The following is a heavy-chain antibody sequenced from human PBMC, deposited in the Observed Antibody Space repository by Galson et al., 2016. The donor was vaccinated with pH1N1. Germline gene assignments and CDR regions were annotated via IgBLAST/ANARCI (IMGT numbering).Heavy chain of an antibody. V-gene: IGHV4-59*01. CDR1: GVSISGYY. CDR2: IYYNGHT. D-gene: IGHD5-18*01. CDR3: ARSGSRYGSDAFDM. J-gene: IGHJ3*02. Sequence: ETLSLTCSVSGVSISGYYWGWIRQSPGKGLDYVGYIYYNGHTNYSPSLKSRVTMSLDMSKNQFSLELTSVTAADTAVYFCARSGSRYGSDAFDMWGQGTTVTVSS.